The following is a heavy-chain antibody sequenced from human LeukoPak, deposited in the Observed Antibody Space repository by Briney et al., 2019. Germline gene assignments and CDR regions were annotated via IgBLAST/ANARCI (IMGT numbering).Heavy chain of an antibody. V-gene: IGHV3-13*01. Sequence: GGSLRLSCAASGFTFSSYDMHWVRQATGKGLEWVSAIGTAGDTYYPGSVKGRFTISRENAKNSLYLQMNSLRAGDTAVYYCARAKGYYYMDVWGKGTTVTISS. CDR2: IGTAGDT. CDR1: GFTFSSYD. CDR3: ARAKGYYYMDV. J-gene: IGHJ6*03.